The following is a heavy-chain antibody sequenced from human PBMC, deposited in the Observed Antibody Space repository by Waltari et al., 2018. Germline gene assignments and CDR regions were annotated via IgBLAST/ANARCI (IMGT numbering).Heavy chain of an antibody. D-gene: IGHD5-12*01. CDR3: ATSRSGYDYVFDY. CDR1: GGSISSGGYS. CDR2: IYHSGST. J-gene: IGHJ4*02. Sequence: QLQLQESGSGLVKPSQTLSLTCAVSGGSISSGGYSWSWIRQPPGKGLEWIGYIYHSGSTYYNPSLKSRVTISVDRSKNQFSLKLSSVIAADTAVYYCATSRSGYDYVFDYWGQGTLVTVSS. V-gene: IGHV4-30-2*01.